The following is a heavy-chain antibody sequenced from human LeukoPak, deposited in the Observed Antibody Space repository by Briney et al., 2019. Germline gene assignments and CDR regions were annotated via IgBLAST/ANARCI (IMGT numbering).Heavy chain of an antibody. Sequence: GGSLRLSCAASGFILTSYGMHWVRQAPGKGLEWVAGISYDGSYTYFADSVKGRLTISRDTSKNTLYLQMNSLRTEDTAVYYCARDLAFFGLSPGGQGTLVTVSS. CDR2: ISYDGSYT. CDR3: ARDLAFFGLSP. CDR1: GFILTSYG. J-gene: IGHJ4*02. V-gene: IGHV3-33*05. D-gene: IGHD3/OR15-3a*01.